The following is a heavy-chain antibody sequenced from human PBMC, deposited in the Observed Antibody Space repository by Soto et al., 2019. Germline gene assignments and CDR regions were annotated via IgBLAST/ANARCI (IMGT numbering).Heavy chain of an antibody. Sequence: PPGTMSPASTVSDNPLRSYYWTWIRQPPGKGLEWIGYIYYSGSTNYNPSHKSRVTISVDTSKNQFSLKLSSVTAADTAVYYCARXGPCSSTSCHYYMDVWGKGTTVTVS. J-gene: IGHJ6*03. V-gene: IGHV4-59*01. CDR2: IYYSGST. CDR1: DNPLRSYY. D-gene: IGHD2-2*01. CDR3: ARXGPCSSTSCHYYMDV.